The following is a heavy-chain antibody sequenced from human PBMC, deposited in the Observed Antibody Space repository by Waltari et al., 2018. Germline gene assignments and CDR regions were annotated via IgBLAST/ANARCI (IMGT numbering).Heavy chain of an antibody. CDR3: ARDPSGRFLEWLTNYGMDV. CDR2: IIPILGIA. D-gene: IGHD3-3*01. V-gene: IGHV1-69*08. CDR1: GGTFSSYT. Sequence: QVQLVQSGAEVKKPGSSVKVSCKASGGTFSSYTISWVRQAPGQGLEWMGRIIPILGIANHAQKFQGRVTITADKSTSTAYMELSSLRSEDTAVYYCARDPSGRFLEWLTNYGMDVWGQGTTVIVSS. J-gene: IGHJ6*02.